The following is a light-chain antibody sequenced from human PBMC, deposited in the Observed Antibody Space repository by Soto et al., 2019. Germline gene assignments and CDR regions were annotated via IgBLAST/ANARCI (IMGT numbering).Light chain of an antibody. CDR1: QSISSW. CDR3: PQYSSFPT. CDR2: KAS. J-gene: IGKJ1*01. Sequence: DIQMTQSPSTLSASVGDRVTITCRASQSISSWLAWYQQKPGKAPKILIYKASSLESGGPSRFSGSGSGTAFTLTSSRLLPDDFALYSCPQYSSFPTFGQGTKVEIK. V-gene: IGKV1-5*03.